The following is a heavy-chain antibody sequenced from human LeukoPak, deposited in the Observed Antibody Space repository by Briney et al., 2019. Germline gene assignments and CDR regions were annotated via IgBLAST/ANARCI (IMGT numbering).Heavy chain of an antibody. CDR2: IKQDGSEK. Sequence: GGSLSPSCAASGFTFGSYWMSWVRQAPGKGLEWVANIKQDGSEKYYVDSVKGRFTISRDNAKNSLYLQMNSLRAEDTAVYYCASHYGDYSFFDYWGQGTLVTVSS. V-gene: IGHV3-7*02. CDR1: GFTFGSYW. D-gene: IGHD4-17*01. CDR3: ASHYGDYSFFDY. J-gene: IGHJ4*02.